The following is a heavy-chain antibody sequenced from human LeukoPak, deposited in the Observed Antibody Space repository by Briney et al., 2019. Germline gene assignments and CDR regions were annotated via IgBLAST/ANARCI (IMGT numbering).Heavy chain of an antibody. J-gene: IGHJ4*02. CDR3: AKDGTTTVTFDY. V-gene: IGHV3-23*01. CDR2: ISGSGGST. CDR1: EFTFSSYA. D-gene: IGHD4-11*01. Sequence: PGGSLRLSCAASEFTFSSYAMSWVRQAPGKGLEWVSVISGSGGSTYYRDSVKGRFTISRDNSKNTLYLQMNSLTAGGTAVYYCAKDGTTTVTFDYWGQGTLVTVSS.